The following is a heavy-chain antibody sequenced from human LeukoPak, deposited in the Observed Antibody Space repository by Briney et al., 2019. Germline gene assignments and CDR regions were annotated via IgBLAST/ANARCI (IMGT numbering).Heavy chain of an antibody. CDR2: IYESGTT. J-gene: IGHJ4*02. CDR1: GESLNSYY. Sequence: PSETLSLTCAVYGESLNSYYWSWVRQPPGEGLEWIGEIYESGTTEYNPSLKSRVTISMVPSKQQFTLSLSSVTAADTAVYYCARGAWATRLGSWGLGTPVIVSS. D-gene: IGHD2-15*01. V-gene: IGHV4-34*01. CDR3: ARGAWATRLGS.